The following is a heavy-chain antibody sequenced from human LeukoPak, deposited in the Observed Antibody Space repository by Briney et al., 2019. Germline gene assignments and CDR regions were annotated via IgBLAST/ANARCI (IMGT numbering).Heavy chain of an antibody. CDR2: IKQDGSEK. Sequence: GGSLRLSCAASGFTFSSNWMSWVRQAPGKGREWVANIKQDGSEKYYVDSVKGRFTISRENAKNSLYLQMNSLRAEDTAVYSCAKLPWIQLWLRAFDIWGQGTMVTVS. J-gene: IGHJ3*02. V-gene: IGHV3-7*01. CDR1: GFTFSSNW. CDR3: AKLPWIQLWLRAFDI. D-gene: IGHD5-18*01.